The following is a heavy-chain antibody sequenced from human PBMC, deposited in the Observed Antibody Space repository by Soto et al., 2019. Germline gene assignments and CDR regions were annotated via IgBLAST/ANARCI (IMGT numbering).Heavy chain of an antibody. Sequence: GGSLRLSCAASGFTFSSYSMNWVRQAPGKGLEWVSSISSSSSYIYYADSVKGRFTISRDNAKNSLYLQMNSLRAEDTAVYYCARENCGGDCYYYYYGMDVWAQGTTVTVSS. CDR3: ARENCGGDCYYYYYGMDV. V-gene: IGHV3-21*01. D-gene: IGHD2-21*02. CDR1: GFTFSSYS. CDR2: ISSSSSYI. J-gene: IGHJ6*02.